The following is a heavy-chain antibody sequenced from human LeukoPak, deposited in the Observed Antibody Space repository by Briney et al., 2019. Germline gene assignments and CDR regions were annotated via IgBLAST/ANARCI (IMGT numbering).Heavy chain of an antibody. D-gene: IGHD1-14*01. CDR1: GFTYSSYS. CDR2: ISSSSTYI. V-gene: IGHV3-21*01. J-gene: IGHJ4*02. Sequence: GGSLRLSCAASGFTYSSYSMNWVRQAPGKGLEWVSSISSSSTYIYYADSVKGRFTISRDNAKNSLYLQMNSLRDEDTAVYYCARGSPNLFDYWGQGTLVTVSS. CDR3: ARGSPNLFDY.